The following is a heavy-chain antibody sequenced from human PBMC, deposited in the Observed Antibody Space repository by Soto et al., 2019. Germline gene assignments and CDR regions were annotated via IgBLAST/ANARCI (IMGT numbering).Heavy chain of an antibody. CDR1: GFTVSRNY. Sequence: PGGSLRLSCAGSGFTVSRNYMNWVRQAPGKGLEWVSLLYSGGSTYYSGSVKGRFTISRDDSKNTLYLQMNSLRAEDTAVYFCGRGVEWDSSYCLDYWGRGTLVTVSS. D-gene: IGHD6-6*01. CDR2: LYSGGST. J-gene: IGHJ4*02. V-gene: IGHV3-66*01. CDR3: GRGVEWDSSYCLDY.